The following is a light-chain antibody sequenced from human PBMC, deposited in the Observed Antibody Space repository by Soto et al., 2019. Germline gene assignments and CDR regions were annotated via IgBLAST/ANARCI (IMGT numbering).Light chain of an antibody. CDR3: SSYAGTNIV. V-gene: IGLV2-8*01. CDR2: DVS. J-gene: IGLJ1*01. Sequence: QSVLTQPPSASGSPVQSVAISCTGTSSDVGGYNYVSWYQQHPGKAPKLMIYDVSKRPSGVPDRFSGSKSGNTASLTVTGLQAEDEADYYCSSYAGTNIVFGTGTKVTVL. CDR1: SSDVGGYNY.